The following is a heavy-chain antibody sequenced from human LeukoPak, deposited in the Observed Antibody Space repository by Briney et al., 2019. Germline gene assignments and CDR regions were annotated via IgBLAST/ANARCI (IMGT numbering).Heavy chain of an antibody. V-gene: IGHV1-8*02. J-gene: IGHJ4*02. D-gene: IGHD3-10*01. CDR1: GYTFTTYD. CDR3: ARGAITMVRGVIRPYYFDY. Sequence: ASVKVSCKASGYTFTTYDINWVRQATGQGLEWMAWMNPNNGYTGSAQKFQGRLTITRDTSISTAYMELSSLRSEDTAVYYCARGAITMVRGVIRPYYFDYWGQGTLVTVSS. CDR2: MNPNNGYT.